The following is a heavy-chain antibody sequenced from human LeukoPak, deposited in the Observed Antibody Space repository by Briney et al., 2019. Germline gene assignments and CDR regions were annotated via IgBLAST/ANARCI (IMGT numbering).Heavy chain of an antibody. Sequence: GASVKVSCKASGYTFTSYDINWVRQATGQGLEWMGWMNPNSGNTGYAQKFQGRVTITRNTSISTAYMELSSLRSEDTAVYYCARPIALGDGAFDIWGQGTMVTVSS. D-gene: IGHD6-13*01. CDR3: ARPIALGDGAFDI. CDR1: GYTFTSYD. V-gene: IGHV1-8*03. CDR2: MNPNSGNT. J-gene: IGHJ3*02.